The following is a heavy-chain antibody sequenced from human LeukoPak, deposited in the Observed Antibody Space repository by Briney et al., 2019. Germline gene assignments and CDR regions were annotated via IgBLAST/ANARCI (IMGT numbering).Heavy chain of an antibody. Sequence: GGSLRLSCAASGFTFSSYWMHWVRQAPGKGLVWVSRINTDGSSTSYADSVKGRFTISRDNSKNTLYLQMNSLRAEDTAVYYCAKALEVVPASNWFDPWGQGTLVTVSS. D-gene: IGHD2-2*01. J-gene: IGHJ5*02. V-gene: IGHV3-74*01. CDR3: AKALEVVPASNWFDP. CDR2: INTDGSST. CDR1: GFTFSSYW.